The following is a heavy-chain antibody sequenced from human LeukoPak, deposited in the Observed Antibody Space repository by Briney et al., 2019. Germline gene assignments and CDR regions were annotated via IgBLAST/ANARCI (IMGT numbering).Heavy chain of an antibody. J-gene: IGHJ4*02. D-gene: IGHD5-24*01. Sequence: GASLRLFCAASGFTFSNYAIHWVRQAPGKGLEWVSVISYDGTNKYYADSVKGRFTISRDNSKNTLYLQMNSLKTEDTALYYCARQMATILDGILDYWGQGTLVTVSS. V-gene: IGHV3-30*04. CDR3: ARQMATILDGILDY. CDR1: GFTFSNYA. CDR2: ISYDGTNK.